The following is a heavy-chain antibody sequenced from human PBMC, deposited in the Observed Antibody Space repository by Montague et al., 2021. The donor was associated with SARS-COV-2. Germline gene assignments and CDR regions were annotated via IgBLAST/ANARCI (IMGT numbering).Heavy chain of an antibody. D-gene: IGHD3-10*01. CDR1: GTSITSYY. Sequence: SETLSLTCSVSGTSITSYYWNWIRQPPGKGLEWIGYISDSGSTNYSPSLKSRVTTSVDTSKNQMSPKLTSVRAADTAVYYCARGCLSYFGAGSHCYGMDVWGQGTTVTVSS. CDR3: ARGCLSYFGAGSHCYGMDV. V-gene: IGHV4-59*01. J-gene: IGHJ6*02. CDR2: ISDSGST.